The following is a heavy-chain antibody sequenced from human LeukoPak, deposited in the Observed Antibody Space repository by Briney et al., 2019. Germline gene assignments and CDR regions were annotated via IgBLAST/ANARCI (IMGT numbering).Heavy chain of an antibody. CDR2: FDPEDGET. Sequence: GASVKVSCKVSGYTLTELSMHWVRQAPGKGHEWMGGFDPEDGETIYAQKFQGRVTMTEDTSTDTAYMELSSLRSEDTAVYYCATDSLLVAGTDYYYGMDVWGQGTTVTVSS. D-gene: IGHD6-19*01. CDR3: ATDSLLVAGTDYYYGMDV. V-gene: IGHV1-24*01. CDR1: GYTLTELS. J-gene: IGHJ6*02.